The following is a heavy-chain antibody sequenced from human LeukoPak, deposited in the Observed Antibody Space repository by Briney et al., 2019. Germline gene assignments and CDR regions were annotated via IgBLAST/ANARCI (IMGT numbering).Heavy chain of an antibody. Sequence: GGSLRLSCAASGFSFDGYAMHWVRQAPGKGLEWVSGISWNSGSIGYADSVKGRFTISRDNAKNSLYLQMNSLRAKDTALYYCAKDFSDYGSGSYGFDYWGQGTLVTVSS. D-gene: IGHD3-10*01. J-gene: IGHJ4*02. CDR3: AKDFSDYGSGSYGFDY. CDR1: GFSFDGYA. CDR2: ISWNSGSI. V-gene: IGHV3-9*01.